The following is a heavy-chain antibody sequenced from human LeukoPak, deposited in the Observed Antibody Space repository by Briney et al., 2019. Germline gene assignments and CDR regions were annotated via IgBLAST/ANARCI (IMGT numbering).Heavy chain of an antibody. D-gene: IGHD6-13*01. J-gene: IGHJ6*02. CDR2: ISSSSSYI. CDR3: ARDKIAAAGTDYYYGMDV. V-gene: IGHV3-21*01. CDR1: GFTFSSYS. Sequence: GGSLRLSCAASGFTFSSYSMNWVRQAPGKGLEWVSSISSSSSYIYYADSVKGRFTISRDNAKNSLYLQMNSLRAEDTAVYYCARDKIAAAGTDYYYGMDVWGQGTTVTVFS.